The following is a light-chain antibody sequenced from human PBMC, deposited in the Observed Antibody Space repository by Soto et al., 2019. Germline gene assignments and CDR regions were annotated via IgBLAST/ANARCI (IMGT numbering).Light chain of an antibody. V-gene: IGKV1-39*01. Sequence: DIQLTQSPSSLSASVGDRITITCRASQSLSNYLNWYQQKPGEAPKLLIYAASSLHGGVPSRFSGSGSGTVFTLTISSLQPEDFAAYYCQQSYSTPRTFGQGTKVEIK. J-gene: IGKJ1*01. CDR2: AAS. CDR1: QSLSNY. CDR3: QQSYSTPRT.